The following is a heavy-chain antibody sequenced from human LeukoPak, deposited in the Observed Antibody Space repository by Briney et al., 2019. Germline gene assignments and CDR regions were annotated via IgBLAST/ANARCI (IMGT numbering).Heavy chain of an antibody. CDR3: ARVSIAGGFDY. J-gene: IGHJ4*02. Sequence: SETLSLTCAVYGGSFSGYYWSWIRQPPGKELEWIGEINHSGSTNYNPSLKSRVTISVDTSKNQFSLKLSSVTAADTAVYYCARVSIAGGFDYWGQGTLVTVSS. CDR1: GGSFSGYY. V-gene: IGHV4-34*01. CDR2: INHSGST. D-gene: IGHD6-6*01.